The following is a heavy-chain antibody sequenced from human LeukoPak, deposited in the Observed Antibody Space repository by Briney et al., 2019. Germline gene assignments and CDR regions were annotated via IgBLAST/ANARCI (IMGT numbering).Heavy chain of an antibody. J-gene: IGHJ3*02. CDR3: ARSYYYHSSGYYYGDAIDI. D-gene: IGHD3-22*01. CDR1: GYSISSGYY. Sequence: PSETLSLTCVVSGYSISSGYYWGWIRQPPGKGLKWIGSIYHSGSPYYNPSLKSRVTISVDTSKNQFSLRLSSVTAADTAVYYCARSYYYHSSGYYYGDAIDIWGQGTMVTVSS. V-gene: IGHV4-38-2*01. CDR2: IYHSGSP.